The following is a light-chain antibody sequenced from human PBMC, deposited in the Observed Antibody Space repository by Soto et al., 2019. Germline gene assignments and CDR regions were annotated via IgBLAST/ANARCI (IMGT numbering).Light chain of an antibody. CDR3: QVWDITTDHYV. J-gene: IGLJ1*01. V-gene: IGLV3-21*04. CDR2: YDS. Sequence: YELTQPPSVSVAPEKTARITCGGNNIGSKRVHWYRQKPGQAPVLVIYYDSDRPSGIPERFSGSNSGNTATLTISRVEAGEEADYYCQVWDITTDHYVFGTGTKLTVL. CDR1: NIGSKR.